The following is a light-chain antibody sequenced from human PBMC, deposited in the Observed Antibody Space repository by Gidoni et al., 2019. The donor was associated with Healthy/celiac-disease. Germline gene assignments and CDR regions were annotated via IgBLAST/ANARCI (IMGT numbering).Light chain of an antibody. V-gene: IGKV1-16*02. J-gene: IGKJ4*01. Sequence: DIQMTQSPSSLSASIGDSVTITCRASQVISNHVALFQQKPGKAHTSLIYAASSLQSGVPSKFRGSGSGTDFTLIISSLQPEYFATYYCQQYITYPLTFGGGTKVEIK. CDR1: QVISNH. CDR2: AAS. CDR3: QQYITYPLT.